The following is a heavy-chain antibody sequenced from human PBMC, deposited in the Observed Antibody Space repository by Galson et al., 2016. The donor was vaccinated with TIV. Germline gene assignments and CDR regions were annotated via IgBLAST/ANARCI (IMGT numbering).Heavy chain of an antibody. CDR3: SIGGSGGGFDY. V-gene: IGHV1-3*01. D-gene: IGHD1-26*01. CDR1: GYTFSIYP. CDR2: VNADNGYT. Sequence: SVKVSCKASGYTFSIYPIHWVRQAPGQRLEWMGWVNADNGYTKYSRRFQGRVTITRDTSASTAYMELSGLTSEDTAVYFCSIGGSGGGFDYWGQGTLVSVSS. J-gene: IGHJ4*02.